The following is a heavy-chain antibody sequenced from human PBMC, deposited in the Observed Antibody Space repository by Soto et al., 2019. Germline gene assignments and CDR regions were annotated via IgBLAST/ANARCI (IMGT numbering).Heavy chain of an antibody. V-gene: IGHV3-48*01. CDR2: ISSSTI. J-gene: IGHJ4*02. CDR1: GFTFSSYS. Sequence: GGSLSLSCAASGFTFSSYSMNWVRQAPGKGLEWVSYISSSTIYYADSVKGRFTISRDNAKNSLYLQMNSLRAEDTAVYYCARDAPPDDYWGQGTLVTVSS. CDR3: ARDAPPDDY.